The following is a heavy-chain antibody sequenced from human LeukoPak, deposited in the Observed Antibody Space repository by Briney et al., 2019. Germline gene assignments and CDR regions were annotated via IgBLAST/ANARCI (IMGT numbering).Heavy chain of an antibody. Sequence: SDTLSLTCAVYGGSFSGYYWSWIPPPPGKALEWSGEIKHRGSTNYDRSHKSRFTISVVTSKNQFSMKLSSVTAAATAVDYCARDYYDSRGTNHNLGYWGQGTLVTVSS. CDR1: GGSFSGYY. D-gene: IGHD3-22*01. CDR3: ARDYYDSRGTNHNLGY. V-gene: IGHV4-34*01. J-gene: IGHJ4*02. CDR2: IKHRGST.